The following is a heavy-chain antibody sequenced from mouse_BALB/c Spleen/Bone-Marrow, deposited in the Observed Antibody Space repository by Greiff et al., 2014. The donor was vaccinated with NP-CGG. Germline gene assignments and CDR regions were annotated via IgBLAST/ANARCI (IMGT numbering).Heavy chain of an antibody. V-gene: IGHV1-20*02. CDR2: IYPYNGDT. CDR1: GYSCTGYF. Sequence: VQLQQSGPELVKPGASVKISCKASGYSCTGYFMNWVMQSHGKSLEWIGRIYPYNGDTFYNQKFKGKATLTVDKSSSTAHMELRSLATEDSEVYYCARSGYYGSSYFDYWGQGTTLTVSS. D-gene: IGHD1-1*01. J-gene: IGHJ2*01. CDR3: ARSGYYGSSYFDY.